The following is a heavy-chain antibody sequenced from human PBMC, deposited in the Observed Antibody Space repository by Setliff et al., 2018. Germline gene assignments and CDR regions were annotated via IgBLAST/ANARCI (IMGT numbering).Heavy chain of an antibody. CDR1: GFTFSSYW. D-gene: IGHD6-6*01. CDR3: ARGAWQLVYYYYYYYMDV. V-gene: IGHV3-7*01. J-gene: IGHJ6*03. CDR2: IKQDGSEK. Sequence: PGGSLRLSCAASGFTFSSYWMSWVRQAPGKGLEWVANIKQDGSEKYYVDSVKGRFTISRDNAKNSLYLQMNSLRAEDTAVYYCARGAWQLVYYYYYYYMDVWGKGTTVTVSS.